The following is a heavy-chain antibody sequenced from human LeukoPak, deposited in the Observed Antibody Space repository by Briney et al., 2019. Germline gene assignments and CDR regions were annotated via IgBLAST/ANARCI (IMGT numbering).Heavy chain of an antibody. V-gene: IGHV3-74*01. CDR1: GNYW. CDR3: VSFYETY. Sequence: GGSLRLSCAASGNYWMHWVRQVPGKGLVWVSHINSDGNWTSYADSVKGRFTISKDNAKNTVYLQMNSLRAEDTAVYYCVSFYETYWGRGTLVTVSS. D-gene: IGHD2/OR15-2a*01. J-gene: IGHJ4*02. CDR2: INSDGNWT.